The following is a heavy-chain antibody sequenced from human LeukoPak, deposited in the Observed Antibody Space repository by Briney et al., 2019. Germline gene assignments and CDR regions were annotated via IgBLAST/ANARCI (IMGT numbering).Heavy chain of an antibody. D-gene: IGHD1-26*01. CDR1: GYTFTGYY. CDR2: INPNSGGT. J-gene: IGHJ4*02. V-gene: IGHV1-2*02. Sequence: ASVKVSCKASGYTFTGYYMHWVRQAPGQGLEWMGWINPNSGGTNYAQKFQGRVTMTRDTSISTAYMELSRLRSDDTAVYYCASYSGSYSSDFDYWGQGTLVTVSS. CDR3: ASYSGSYSSDFDY.